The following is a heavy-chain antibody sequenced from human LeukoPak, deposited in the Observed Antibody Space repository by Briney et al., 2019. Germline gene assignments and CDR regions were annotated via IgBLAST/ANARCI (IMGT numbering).Heavy chain of an antibody. Sequence: GGSLRLSCAASGFTFSSYGMHWVRQAPGKGLEWVAVISYDGSNKYYADSVKGRFTISRDNAKNSLYLQMNSLRAEDTAVYYCSVAGTSDGMDVWGQGTTVAVSS. V-gene: IGHV3-30*03. CDR2: ISYDGSNK. CDR3: SVAGTSDGMDV. D-gene: IGHD6-19*01. J-gene: IGHJ6*02. CDR1: GFTFSSYG.